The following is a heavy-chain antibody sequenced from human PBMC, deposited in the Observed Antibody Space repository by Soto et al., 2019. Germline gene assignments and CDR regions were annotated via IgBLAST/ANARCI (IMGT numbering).Heavy chain of an antibody. Sequence: QVQLVQSGAEVKKPGASVKVSCKVSGYTLTELSMHWVRQAPGKGLEWMGGFDPEDGETIYAQKFQGRVTMTEDTSTDTAYMELISLRSEDTAVYYCATAQGYSYGYGSLDIWDQGTMVTVSS. CDR1: GYTLTELS. J-gene: IGHJ3*02. D-gene: IGHD5-18*01. CDR2: FDPEDGET. CDR3: ATAQGYSYGYGSLDI. V-gene: IGHV1-24*01.